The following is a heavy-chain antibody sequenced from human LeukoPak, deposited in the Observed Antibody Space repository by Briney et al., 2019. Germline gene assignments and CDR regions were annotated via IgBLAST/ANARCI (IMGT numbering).Heavy chain of an antibody. CDR1: GFTVSNSY. V-gene: IGHV3-53*01. D-gene: IGHD1-1*01. CDR2: IYSGGST. J-gene: IGHJ6*02. Sequence: GGSLRLSCVASGFTVSNSYMSWVRQAPGKGLEWVSIIYSGGSTYYADSVRGRFTISRDSSKNTLYLQMNSLRAEDTAVYYCARMGHDILVPSGMDVWGQGTTVTVSS. CDR3: ARMGHDILVPSGMDV.